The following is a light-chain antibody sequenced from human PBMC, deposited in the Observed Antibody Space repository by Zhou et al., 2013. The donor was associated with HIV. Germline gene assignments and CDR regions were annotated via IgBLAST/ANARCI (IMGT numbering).Light chain of an antibody. CDR1: QSVSNF. J-gene: IGKJ3*01. CDR2: GTS. CDR3: HQYGSSHT. Sequence: EIVLTQSPATLSLSPGERATLSCRASQSVSNFLAWYQQKPGQAPRLLIFGTSNRATGIPDRFSGSGSGTDFTLTITRLEPEDVGIYYCHQYGSSHTFGPGTKVDLK. V-gene: IGKV3-20*01.